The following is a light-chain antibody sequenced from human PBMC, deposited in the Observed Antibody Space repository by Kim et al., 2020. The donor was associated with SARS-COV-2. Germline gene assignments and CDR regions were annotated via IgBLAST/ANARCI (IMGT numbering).Light chain of an antibody. V-gene: IGKV3-15*01. CDR1: QGVRSS. CDR2: GAS. Sequence: EIVMTQSPATLSVSPGERATLSCWASQGVRSSLAWYQQKAGQAPRLLIYGASTRATGIPARFSGSGSGTEFTLIISSLQSEDFAVYHCQQYNNWPLTFGGGTKLEI. J-gene: IGKJ4*01. CDR3: QQYNNWPLT.